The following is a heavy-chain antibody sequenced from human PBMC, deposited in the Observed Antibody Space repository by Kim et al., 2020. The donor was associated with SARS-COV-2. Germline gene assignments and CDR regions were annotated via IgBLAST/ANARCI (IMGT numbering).Heavy chain of an antibody. Sequence: SVKVSCKASGGTFSSYAISWVRQAPGQGLEWMGGIIPIFGTANYAQKFQGRVTITADESTSTAYMELSSLRSEDTAVYYCAIESSGYYYVPDYWGQGTLVTVSS. D-gene: IGHD3-22*01. V-gene: IGHV1-69*13. J-gene: IGHJ4*02. CDR2: IIPIFGTA. CDR3: AIESSGYYYVPDY. CDR1: GGTFSSYA.